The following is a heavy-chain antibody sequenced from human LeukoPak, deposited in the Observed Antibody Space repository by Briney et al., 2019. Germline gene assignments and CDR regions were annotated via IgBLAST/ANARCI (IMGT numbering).Heavy chain of an antibody. J-gene: IGHJ5*02. CDR3: ARGSPLGQNWFDP. V-gene: IGHV4-4*07. D-gene: IGHD3-16*01. CDR1: GGSISNYY. Sequence: SETLSLTCTVSGGSISNYYWSWIRQPAGKGLEWIGRIYTSGSTNYNPSLKSRVTISVDTSKNQFSLKLSSVTAADTAVYYCARGSPLGQNWFDPWGQGTLVTVSS. CDR2: IYTSGST.